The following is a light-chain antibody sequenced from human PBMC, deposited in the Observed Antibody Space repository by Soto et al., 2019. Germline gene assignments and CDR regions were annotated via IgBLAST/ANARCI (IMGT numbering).Light chain of an antibody. CDR1: QSITSSF. J-gene: IGKJ2*01. V-gene: IGKV3-20*01. CDR2: GAS. CDR3: QQYGSSPYT. Sequence: EIVLTQSPGTLSLSPGERATLSCRATQSITSSFLAWYQQKPGQSPRLLIYGASSRATGIPDRFRGSGSGTDFTLPISGLEPEDFAVYYCQQYGSSPYTFGQGTKL.